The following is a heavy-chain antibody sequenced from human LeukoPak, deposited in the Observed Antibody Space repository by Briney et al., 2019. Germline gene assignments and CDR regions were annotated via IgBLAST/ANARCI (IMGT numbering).Heavy chain of an antibody. CDR2: IIPIFGTA. Sequence: ASVKVSCKASGGTFSSYAISWVRQAPGQGLEWMGGIIPIFGTANYAQKFQGRVTIITDESTSTAYMELSSLRSEDTAVYYCASHHYYDSSGYLHYFDYWGQGTLVTVSS. J-gene: IGHJ4*02. V-gene: IGHV1-69*05. D-gene: IGHD3-22*01. CDR1: GGTFSSYA. CDR3: ASHHYYDSSGYLHYFDY.